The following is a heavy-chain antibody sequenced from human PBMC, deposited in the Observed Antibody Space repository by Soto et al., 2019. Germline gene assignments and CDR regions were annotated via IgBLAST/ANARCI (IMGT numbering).Heavy chain of an antibody. D-gene: IGHD3-9*01. CDR1: GGTFSSYA. J-gene: IGHJ5*02. V-gene: IGHV1-69*01. CDR2: IIPIFGTA. Sequence: QVQLVQSGAEVKKPGSSVKVSCKASGGTFSSYAISWVRQAPGQGLEWMGGIIPIFGTANYAQKFQGRVTISADESTSTAYMELSSLRYEDTAVYYCAVTYYDILTGYPNWFDPWGQGTLVTVSS. CDR3: AVTYYDILTGYPNWFDP.